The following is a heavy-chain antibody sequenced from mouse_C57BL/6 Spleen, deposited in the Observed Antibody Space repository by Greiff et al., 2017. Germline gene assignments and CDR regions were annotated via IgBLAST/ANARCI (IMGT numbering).Heavy chain of an antibody. CDR3: ARKGFYEGEAMDY. D-gene: IGHD1-1*01. Sequence: QVQLQQSGAELVRPGSSVKLSCKASGYTFTSYWMDWVKQRPGQGLEWIGNIYPSDSETHYNQKFKDKATLTVDKSSSTAYMQLSSLTSEDSAVYYCARKGFYEGEAMDYWGQGTSVTVSS. V-gene: IGHV1-61*01. J-gene: IGHJ4*01. CDR2: IYPSDSET. CDR1: GYTFTSYW.